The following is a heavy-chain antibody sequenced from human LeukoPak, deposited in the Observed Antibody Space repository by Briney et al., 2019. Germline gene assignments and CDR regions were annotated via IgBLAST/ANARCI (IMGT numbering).Heavy chain of an antibody. CDR3: AKDLAMGALDY. CDR1: GFTFSSYG. Sequence: GGTLRLSCAASGFTFSSYGMSWVRQAPGKGLEWVSAISGSGGSTYYADSVKGGFTISRDNSKNTQYLQMNSLRAEDTAVYYCAKDLAMGALDYWGQGTLVTVSS. D-gene: IGHD1-26*01. V-gene: IGHV3-23*01. J-gene: IGHJ4*02. CDR2: ISGSGGST.